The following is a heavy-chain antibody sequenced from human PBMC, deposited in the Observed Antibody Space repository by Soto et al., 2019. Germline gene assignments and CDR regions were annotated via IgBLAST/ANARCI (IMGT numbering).Heavy chain of an antibody. CDR2: IYWSGDE. V-gene: IGHV2-5*01. J-gene: IGHJ3*02. Sequence: SGPTLVNPTQTLTLTCSFSGFSLSTGGVGVGWIRQPPGKALEWLAHIYWSGDEHYRPSLKSRLSITKDTAKNQVVLTMTNMDPVDTATYYCARGLAALPVFAFDIWGQGTMVTVSS. CDR1: GFSLSTGGVG. D-gene: IGHD6-6*01. CDR3: ARGLAALPVFAFDI.